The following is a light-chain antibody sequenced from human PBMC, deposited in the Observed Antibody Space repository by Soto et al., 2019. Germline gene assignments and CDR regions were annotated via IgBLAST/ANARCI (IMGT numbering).Light chain of an antibody. Sequence: EILLTQSPSTLSFSPGEGVTLSCRASHSVTVNSLAWYQQKPGQAPRLLIYAASTRAAAVPDRFTGSGSGTDFTLSISSLQPGDVGIYSCQQYHTRPPITFGQGTKVDIK. CDR2: AAS. CDR1: HSVTVNS. CDR3: QQYHTRPPIT. V-gene: IGKV3-20*01. J-gene: IGKJ1*01.